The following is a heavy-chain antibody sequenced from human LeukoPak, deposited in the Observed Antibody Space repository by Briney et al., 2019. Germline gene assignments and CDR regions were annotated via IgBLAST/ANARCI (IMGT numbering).Heavy chain of an antibody. Sequence: GGSLRLSCAASGFTFSSYWMHWVRQAPGKGLVWVSRINTDGSSTSYADSVKGRFTISRDNAKNTLYLQMNSLRAEDTAVYYCARGTIVVVPAAIRGSAFDIWGQGTMVTVSS. CDR2: INTDGSST. CDR3: ARGTIVVVPAAIRGSAFDI. CDR1: GFTFSSYW. D-gene: IGHD2-2*02. J-gene: IGHJ3*02. V-gene: IGHV3-74*01.